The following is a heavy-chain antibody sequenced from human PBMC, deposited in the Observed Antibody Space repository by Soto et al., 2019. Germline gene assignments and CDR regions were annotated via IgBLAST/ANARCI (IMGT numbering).Heavy chain of an antibody. Sequence: SETLSLTCTVSGGSISSYYWSWIRQPPGKGLEWIGYIYYSGSTNYNPSLKSRVTISVDTSKNQFSLKLSSVTAADTAVYYCARGFDCWRSGGSCYSEEYYFDYWGQGTLVTVSS. CDR3: ARGFDCWRSGGSCYSEEYYFDY. J-gene: IGHJ4*02. D-gene: IGHD2-15*01. CDR1: GGSISSYY. CDR2: IYYSGST. V-gene: IGHV4-59*01.